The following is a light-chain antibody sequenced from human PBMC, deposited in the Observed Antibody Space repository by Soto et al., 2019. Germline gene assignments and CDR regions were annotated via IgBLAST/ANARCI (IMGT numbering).Light chain of an antibody. V-gene: IGLV7-46*01. CDR1: TGAVTSGHY. CDR2: ETS. J-gene: IGLJ2*01. Sequence: QAVVTQEPSLTVSPGGTVTLTCGSSTGAVTSGHYPYWFQQKPGQAPRTLIYETSNKHSWTPAWFSGSLLGGKAALTLSGAQPEDEAEYYCLLSYSGPRVFGGGTKLTVL. CDR3: LLSYSGPRV.